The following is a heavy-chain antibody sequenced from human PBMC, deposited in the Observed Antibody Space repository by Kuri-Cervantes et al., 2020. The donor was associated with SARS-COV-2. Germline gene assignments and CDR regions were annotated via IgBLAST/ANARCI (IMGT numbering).Heavy chain of an antibody. V-gene: IGHV1-18*01. J-gene: IGHJ6*03. CDR1: GYTFTSYG. D-gene: IGHD3-9*01. CDR3: ARTRYFDWLLGAYYYYMDV. Sequence: ASVKVSCKASGYTFTSYGISWVRQAPGQGLEWMGWISAYNGNTNYAQKLQGRVTMTTDTSTSTAYMELSSLRSDDTAVYYCARTRYFDWLLGAYYYYMDVWGKGTTVTVSS. CDR2: ISAYNGNT.